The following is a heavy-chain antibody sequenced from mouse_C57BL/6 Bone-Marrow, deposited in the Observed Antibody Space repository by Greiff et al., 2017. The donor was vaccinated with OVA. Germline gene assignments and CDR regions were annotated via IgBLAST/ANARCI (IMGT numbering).Heavy chain of an antibody. Sequence: QVQLQQSGAELVKPGASVKLSCKASGYTFTSYWMHWVKQRPGQGLEWIGMIHPNSGSTNYNEKFKSKATLTVDKSSSTAYMQLSSLTSEDSAVYYCARTPGWLLPDYWGQGTTLTVSS. J-gene: IGHJ2*01. CDR2: IHPNSGST. D-gene: IGHD2-3*01. CDR1: GYTFTSYW. V-gene: IGHV1-64*01. CDR3: ARTPGWLLPDY.